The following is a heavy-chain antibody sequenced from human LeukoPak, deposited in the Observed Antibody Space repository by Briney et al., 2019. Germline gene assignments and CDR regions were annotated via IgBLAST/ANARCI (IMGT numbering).Heavy chain of an antibody. V-gene: IGHV3-7*03. CDR3: ARDSGYCTSTSCYNYSGMDV. CDR2: IKQDGSER. CDR1: GFTFSSYW. D-gene: IGHD2-2*02. Sequence: GGSLRLSCAASGFTFSSYWMSWVRQAPGKGLEWVANIKQDGSERYYVDSVKGRFTISRDNAKNLLYLQMNSLRAEDTAVYYCARDSGYCTSTSCYNYSGMDVWGQGTTVTVSS. J-gene: IGHJ6*02.